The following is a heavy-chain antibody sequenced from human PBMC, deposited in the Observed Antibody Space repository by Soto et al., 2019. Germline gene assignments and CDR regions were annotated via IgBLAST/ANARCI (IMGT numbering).Heavy chain of an antibody. CDR1: GFTFSSYA. J-gene: IGHJ4*02. Sequence: QVQLVESGGGVVQPGRSLRLSCAASGFTFSSYAMHWVRQAPGKGLEWVAVISYAGSNKYYAASVKGRLTISRDNSKNTLYLQINSLRAEDTAVYYCSRAYEGDYFDYWGQGTLVTVSS. CDR2: ISYAGSNK. V-gene: IGHV3-30-3*01. CDR3: SRAYEGDYFDY. D-gene: IGHD3-16*01.